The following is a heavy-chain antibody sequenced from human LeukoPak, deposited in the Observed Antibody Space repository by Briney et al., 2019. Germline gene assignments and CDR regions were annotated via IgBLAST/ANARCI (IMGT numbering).Heavy chain of an antibody. D-gene: IGHD3-16*02. CDR2: ISSSGSTI. CDR1: GFTFSSYE. Sequence: GGSLRLSCAASGFTFSSYEMNWVRQAPGKXXXXVSYISSSGSTIYYADSVKGRFTISRDNAKNSLYLQMNSLRAEDTAVYYCATLSATYYFDYWGQGTLVTVSS. J-gene: IGHJ4*02. CDR3: ATLSATYYFDY. V-gene: IGHV3-48*03.